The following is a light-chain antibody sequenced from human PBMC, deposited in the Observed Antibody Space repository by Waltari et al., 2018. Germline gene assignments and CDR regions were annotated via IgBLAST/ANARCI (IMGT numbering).Light chain of an antibody. CDR1: QNVLYRSNSKNY. J-gene: IGKJ1*01. V-gene: IGKV4-1*01. CDR3: QQYYDTPWT. CDR2: WAS. Sequence: DIVMTQSLASLAVSLGERANMNCKYSQNVLYRSNSKNYLAWYQEKPGQPPKVLIYWASTREYGVPDRFTGSGSGTDFTLTISSLQAEDVAVYYCQQYYDTPWTFGQGTKVEIK.